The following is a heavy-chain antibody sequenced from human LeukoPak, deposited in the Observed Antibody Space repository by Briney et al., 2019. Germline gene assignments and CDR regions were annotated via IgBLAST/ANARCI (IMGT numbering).Heavy chain of an antibody. J-gene: IGHJ6*02. CDR3: ARGGGLDV. CDR2: INHNGNVN. V-gene: IGHV3-7*03. CDR1: GFTFSSYW. D-gene: IGHD3-16*01. Sequence: GGSLRLSCAASGFTFSSYWMNWARQAPGKGLEWVASINHNGNVNYYVDSVKGRFTISRDNAKNSLYLQMSNLRAEDTAVCFCARGGGLDVWGQGATVTVSS.